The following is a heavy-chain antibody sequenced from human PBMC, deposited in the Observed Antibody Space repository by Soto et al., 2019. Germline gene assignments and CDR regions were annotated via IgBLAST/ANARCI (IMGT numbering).Heavy chain of an antibody. V-gene: IGHV4-4*07. D-gene: IGHD5-18*01. CDR1: GGSISSYY. CDR3: ARVQDTAVGYYFDY. J-gene: IGHJ4*02. Sequence: QVQLQESGPGLVKPSETLSLTCTVSGGSISSYYWSWIRQPAGKGLEWIGRIYTSGSTNYNPSLKSRVTMSVDTSKNQSSLKLSSVTAADTAVYYCARVQDTAVGYYFDYWGQGTLVTFSA. CDR2: IYTSGST.